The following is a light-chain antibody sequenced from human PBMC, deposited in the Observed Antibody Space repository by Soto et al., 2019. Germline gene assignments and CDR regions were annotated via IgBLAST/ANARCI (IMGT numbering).Light chain of an antibody. CDR1: QSVNSW. Sequence: DIGMTHSPSTLSAFVGDRVTITCRASQSVNSWLAWYQQRPGKAPKLLIYDASTLESGVPSRFSGSGSGTEFTLTISSLQPDDFATYYCHQYNSYHTFGGGNKVAIK. V-gene: IGKV1-5*01. J-gene: IGKJ4*01. CDR3: HQYNSYHT. CDR2: DAS.